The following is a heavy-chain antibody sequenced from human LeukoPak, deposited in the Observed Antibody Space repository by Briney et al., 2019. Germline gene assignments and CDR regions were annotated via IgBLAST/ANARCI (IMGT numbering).Heavy chain of an antibody. Sequence: ASVKVPCKASGYTFTGYYMHWVRQAPGQGLEWMGWINPNSGGTNYAQKFQGRVTMTRDTSISTAYMELSRLRSDDTAVYYCATSPYYYGSGSYYILGLWGQGTMVTVSS. CDR2: INPNSGGT. CDR1: GYTFTGYY. V-gene: IGHV1-2*02. D-gene: IGHD3-10*01. CDR3: ATSPYYYGSGSYYILGL. J-gene: IGHJ3*01.